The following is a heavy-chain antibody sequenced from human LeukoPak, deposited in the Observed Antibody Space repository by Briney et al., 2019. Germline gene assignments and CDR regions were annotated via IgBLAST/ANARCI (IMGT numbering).Heavy chain of an antibody. D-gene: IGHD3-22*01. V-gene: IGHV1-8*01. CDR3: ARLGYYDSSGYYASYYFDY. Sequence: GASVKVSCKASGYTFTSYDINWVRQATGQGLEWMGWMNPNSGNTGYAQKFQGRVTMTRNTSISTAYMELSSLKASDTAMYYCARLGYYDSSGYYASYYFDYWGQGTLVTVSS. CDR1: GYTFTSYD. J-gene: IGHJ4*02. CDR2: MNPNSGNT.